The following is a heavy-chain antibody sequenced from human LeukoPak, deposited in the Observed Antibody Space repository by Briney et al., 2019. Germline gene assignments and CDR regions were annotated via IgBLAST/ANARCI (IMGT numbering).Heavy chain of an antibody. CDR1: GYSISSGYY. V-gene: IGHV4-38-2*02. CDR3: VRGGVPTAIRWFDP. CDR2: IYHSGST. D-gene: IGHD2-2*01. J-gene: IGHJ5*02. Sequence: SETLSLTCTVSGYSISSGYYWGWIRQPPGKGLEWIGIIYHSGSTYYNPSLKSRVTISVDTSKNQFSLKLSSVTAADTAVYYCVRGGVPTAIRWFDPWGQGTLVTVSS.